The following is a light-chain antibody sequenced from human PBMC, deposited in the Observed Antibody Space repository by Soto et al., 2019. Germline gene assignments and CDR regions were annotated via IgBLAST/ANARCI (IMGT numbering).Light chain of an antibody. J-gene: IGKJ1*01. CDR3: QQYGGMWT. V-gene: IGKV3-20*01. Sequence: IVMTQSPATLSVSPWERATLSCRASQSVSSNLAWYQQKPGQAPRLLIYGASSRATGIPDRFSGSGSGTDFTLTINRLEPEDFAVYYCQQYGGMWTFGQGTKWIS. CDR1: QSVSSN. CDR2: GAS.